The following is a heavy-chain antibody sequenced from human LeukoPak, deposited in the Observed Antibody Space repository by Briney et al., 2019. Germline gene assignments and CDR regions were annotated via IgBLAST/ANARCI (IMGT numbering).Heavy chain of an antibody. CDR1: GFTFDDYA. V-gene: IGHV3-43*02. CDR3: AKDNYVILTGYPDY. D-gene: IGHD3-9*01. CDR2: ISGDGGST. J-gene: IGHJ4*02. Sequence: GGSLSLSCAASGFTFDDYAMHWIRQAPGKGLEWVSLISGDGGSTYYADSVKGRFTISRDNSKNSLYLQMNSLRTGDTALYYCAKDNYVILTGYPDYWGQGTLVTVSS.